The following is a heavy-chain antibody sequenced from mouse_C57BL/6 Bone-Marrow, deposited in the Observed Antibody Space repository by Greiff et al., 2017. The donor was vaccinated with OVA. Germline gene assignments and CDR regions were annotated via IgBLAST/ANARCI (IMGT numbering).Heavy chain of an antibody. J-gene: IGHJ3*01. V-gene: IGHV1-26*01. CDR3: ARELYDYDVGFAY. Sequence: EVQLQQSGPELVKPGASVKISCKASGYTFTDYYMNWVKQSHGKSLEWIGDINPNNGGTSYNQKFKGKATLTVDKSSSTAYMELRSLTSEDSAVYYCARELYDYDVGFAYWGQGTLVTVSA. CDR2: INPNNGGT. D-gene: IGHD2-4*01. CDR1: GYTFTDYY.